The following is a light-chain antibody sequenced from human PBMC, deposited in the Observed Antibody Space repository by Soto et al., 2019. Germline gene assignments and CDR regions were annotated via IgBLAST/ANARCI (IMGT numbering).Light chain of an antibody. V-gene: IGKV1-5*03. Sequence: DIQMTQSPSTLSASVGDRVTMTCRASQNINSWLAWYQQKPGKAPKLLIYKASTLENAVPSRFSGSGSGTEFTLTISSLQPDEFATYYCQQYNNYLALTFGGGTKVEIK. J-gene: IGKJ4*01. CDR3: QQYNNYLALT. CDR1: QNINSW. CDR2: KAS.